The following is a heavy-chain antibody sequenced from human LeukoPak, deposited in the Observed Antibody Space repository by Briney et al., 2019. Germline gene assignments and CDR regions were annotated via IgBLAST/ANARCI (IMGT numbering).Heavy chain of an antibody. D-gene: IGHD4-17*01. CDR3: TTEGNDYGDHEAPTSYGMDV. J-gene: IGHJ6*02. Sequence: GGSLRLSCAASGFTFSSYAMSWVRQAPGKGLEWVGRIKSKTDGGTTDYAAPVKGRFTISRDDSKNTLYLQMNSLKTEDTAVYFCTTEGNDYGDHEAPTSYGMDVWGQGTTVTVSS. CDR2: IKSKTDGGTT. V-gene: IGHV3-15*01. CDR1: GFTFSSYA.